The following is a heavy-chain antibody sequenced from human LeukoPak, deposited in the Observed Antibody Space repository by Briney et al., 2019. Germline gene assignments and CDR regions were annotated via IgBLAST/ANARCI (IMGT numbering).Heavy chain of an antibody. D-gene: IGHD3-22*01. CDR2: IYYSGST. V-gene: IGHV4-39*01. CDR3: ARPYGAYYYDSSGYPSSFDY. CDR1: GGSISSSSYY. Sequence: SETLSLTCTVSGGSISSSSYYWGWIRQPPGQGLEWIGSIYYSGSTYYNPSLKSRVTISVDTSKNQFSLKLSSVTAADTAVYYCARPYGAYYYDSSGYPSSFDYWGQGTLVTVSS. J-gene: IGHJ4*02.